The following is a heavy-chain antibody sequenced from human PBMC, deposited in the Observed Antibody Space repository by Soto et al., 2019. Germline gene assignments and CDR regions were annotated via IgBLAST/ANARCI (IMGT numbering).Heavy chain of an antibody. CDR1: GFIIRKYA. CDR2: GGDGQTT. J-gene: IGHJ6*02. CDR3: VRDNYGMDV. Sequence: PGGSLRLSCSISGFIIRKYAMHWVRQAPGMGLEYLAVSHGGDGQTTNYFADSVKGRFTVTRDNSKSMLFLQMTSLKTEDTAVYYCVRDNYGMDVWGQGTTVTVSS. V-gene: IGHV3-64D*06.